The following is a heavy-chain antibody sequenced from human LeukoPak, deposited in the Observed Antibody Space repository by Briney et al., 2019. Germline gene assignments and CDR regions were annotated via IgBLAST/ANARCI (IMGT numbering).Heavy chain of an antibody. V-gene: IGHV3-23*01. CDR2: IGVSASST. Sequence: GGSLRLSCAASGFIFSNYGMHWVRQAPGKGLEWVSAIGVSASSTFFADSVKGRFTVSRDNAKNTLYLQMNSLRAEDSAVYYCARDRPVINWGQGTLVTVSS. CDR3: ARDRPVIN. D-gene: IGHD3-10*01. CDR1: GFIFSNYG. J-gene: IGHJ4*02.